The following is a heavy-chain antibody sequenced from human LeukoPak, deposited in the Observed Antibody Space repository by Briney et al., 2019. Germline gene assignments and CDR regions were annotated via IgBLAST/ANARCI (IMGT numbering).Heavy chain of an antibody. V-gene: IGHV4-39*02. D-gene: IGHD1-14*01. CDR1: GGSISSSGYY. CDR2: IYYAGNT. J-gene: IGHJ4*02. Sequence: SETLSLTCTASGGSISSSGYYWGWIRQPPGKGLEWIASIYYAGNTYYNPSLKSRLTISIDTSKNQFSLKLSSVTAADTAVYYCTRETNSAVDYWGQGTLVTVSP. CDR3: TRETNSAVDY.